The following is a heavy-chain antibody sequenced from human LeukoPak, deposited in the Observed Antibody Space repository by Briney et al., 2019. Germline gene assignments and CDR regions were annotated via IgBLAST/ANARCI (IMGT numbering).Heavy chain of an antibody. CDR3: ARATYYFGSGSYYFYAFNF. Sequence: PGGSLRLSCAASGFTVSSSYMSWVRQAPGKGLEWVSVIYSGGSTYYADSVKGRFTISRDNSKNTLSLQMNSLRAEDTAVYYCARATYYFGSGSYYFYAFNFRGQGTMVTVSS. D-gene: IGHD3-10*01. V-gene: IGHV3-53*01. CDR2: IYSGGST. CDR1: GFTVSSSY. J-gene: IGHJ3*01.